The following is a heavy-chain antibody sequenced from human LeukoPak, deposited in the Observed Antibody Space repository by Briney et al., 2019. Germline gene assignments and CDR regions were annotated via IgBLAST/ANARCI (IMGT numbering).Heavy chain of an antibody. CDR1: GFSFSSYE. CDR2: ISSSGSTI. D-gene: IGHD3-22*01. Sequence: PGGSLRLSCAASGFSFSSYEMNWVRQAPGKGLEWVSYISSSGSTIYYADSVKGRLTISRDNAKNSLYLQMNSLRDEDTAVYYCARVDWMIGAFDIWGQGTMVTVSS. CDR3: ARVDWMIGAFDI. V-gene: IGHV3-48*03. J-gene: IGHJ3*02.